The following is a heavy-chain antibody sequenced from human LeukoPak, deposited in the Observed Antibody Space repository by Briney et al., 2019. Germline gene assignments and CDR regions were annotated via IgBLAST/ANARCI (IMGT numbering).Heavy chain of an antibody. Sequence: GSLRLSCAASGFTFSSYSMTWVRQAPGKGLEWVSSISSSSSFIFYANSVKGRFTISRDNAKISLYLQINSLRAEDTAVYYCARGNYGDFTLHYGLDVWGQGTTVTVSS. CDR3: ARGNYGDFTLHYGLDV. CDR1: GFTFSSYS. D-gene: IGHD4-17*01. J-gene: IGHJ6*02. V-gene: IGHV3-21*01. CDR2: ISSSSSFI.